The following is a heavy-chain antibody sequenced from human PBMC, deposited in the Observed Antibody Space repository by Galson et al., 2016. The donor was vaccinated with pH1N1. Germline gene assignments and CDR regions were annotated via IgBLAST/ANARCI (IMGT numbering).Heavy chain of an antibody. CDR1: GFTFSNYW. D-gene: IGHD6-13*01. V-gene: IGHV3-7*03. J-gene: IGHJ4*02. CDR3: ARAIFAAAAV. Sequence: SLRLSCAASGFTFSNYWMSWVRQAPGKGLEWVANINQTGSVQYYVASVKGRFTISRDNAQNSLYLQMNSLTAEDTAVYYCARAIFAAAAVGGQGTLVTVSS. CDR2: INQTGSVQ.